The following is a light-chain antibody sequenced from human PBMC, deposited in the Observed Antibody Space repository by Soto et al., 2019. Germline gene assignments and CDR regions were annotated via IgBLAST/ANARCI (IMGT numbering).Light chain of an antibody. Sequence: QSALTQPASVSGSPGQSITISCTGTSSDFGAYNYVSWYQQYPGKVPKLLIYNVSNRPSGVSNRFSGSKSGNTASLTISGLQAEDEADYFCTSYTRGSLYVFGTGTKLNVL. CDR1: SSDFGAYNY. CDR2: NVS. J-gene: IGLJ1*01. V-gene: IGLV2-14*01. CDR3: TSYTRGSLYV.